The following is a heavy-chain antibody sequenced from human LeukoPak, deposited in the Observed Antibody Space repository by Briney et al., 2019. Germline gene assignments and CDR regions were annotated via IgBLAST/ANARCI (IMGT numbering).Heavy chain of an antibody. CDR2: IWADGSRA. V-gene: IGHV3-33*01. CDR1: GFDFNTHA. D-gene: IGHD6-19*01. CDR3: ARDISSGWFVDIDS. Sequence: GGSLRLSCAASGFDFNTHAMHWVRQAPGKGLEWVAFIWADGSRADYADSVKGRFTISRDRSKNTVYLQMNSLRAEDTAVYYCARDISSGWFVDIDSWGQGALVTVSS. J-gene: IGHJ4*02.